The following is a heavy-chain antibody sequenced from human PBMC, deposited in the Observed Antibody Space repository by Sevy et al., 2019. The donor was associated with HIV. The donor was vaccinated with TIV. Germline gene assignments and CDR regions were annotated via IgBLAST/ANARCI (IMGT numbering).Heavy chain of an antibody. V-gene: IGHV3-7*01. CDR1: GFSFSKYW. CDR3: ARDPDILSGYPSHYFDY. D-gene: IGHD3-9*01. J-gene: IGHJ4*02. CDR2: IREKEIEK. Sequence: GGSLRLSCAASGFSFSKYWMSRVRQAPGKGLEGVANIREKEIEKNYLGLGKGRFTISGENAKNLRYLQMNNLRADDTAVYYCARDPDILSGYPSHYFDYWGQGTLVTVSS.